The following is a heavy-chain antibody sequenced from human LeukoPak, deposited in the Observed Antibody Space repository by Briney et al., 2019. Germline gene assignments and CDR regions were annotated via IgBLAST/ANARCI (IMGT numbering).Heavy chain of an antibody. V-gene: IGHV4-34*01. CDR2: INHSGST. D-gene: IGHD2-2*01. CDR3: ARGQTLGYCSSPSCHHWFDP. CDR1: GGSFSGYY. Sequence: PSETLSLTCAVYGGSFSGYYWSWIRQPPGKGLEWIGEINHSGSTNYNPSLKSRVTISVDTSKNQFSLKLSSVTAADTAVYYCARGQTLGYCSSPSCHHWFDPWGQGTLVTVSS. J-gene: IGHJ5*02.